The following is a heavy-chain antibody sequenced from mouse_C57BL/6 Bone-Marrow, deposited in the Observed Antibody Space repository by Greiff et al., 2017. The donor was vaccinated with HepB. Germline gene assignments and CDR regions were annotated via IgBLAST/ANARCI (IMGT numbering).Heavy chain of an antibody. Sequence: QVQLKESGAELVKPGASVKMSCKASGYTFTSYWITWVKQRPGQGLEWIGDIYPGSGSTNYNEKFKSKATLTVDTSSSTAYMQLSSLTSEDSAVYYCARYWFAYWGQGTLVTVSA. J-gene: IGHJ3*01. CDR3: ARYWFAY. V-gene: IGHV1-55*01. CDR2: IYPGSGST. CDR1: GYTFTSYW.